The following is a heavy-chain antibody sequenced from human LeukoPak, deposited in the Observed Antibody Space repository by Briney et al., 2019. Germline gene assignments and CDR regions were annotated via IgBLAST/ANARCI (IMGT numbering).Heavy chain of an antibody. Sequence: GGSLRLSCAASGFTVSRNYMSWVRQAPGKGLEWVSVIYSGGRTYYADSVKGRFTISRDNSKNTLYLQMNSLRADDTAVYYCARAGSSSSWHQFDYWGQGTLVTVSS. CDR2: IYSGGRT. J-gene: IGHJ4*02. CDR1: GFTVSRNY. D-gene: IGHD6-13*01. V-gene: IGHV3-66*01. CDR3: ARAGSSSSWHQFDY.